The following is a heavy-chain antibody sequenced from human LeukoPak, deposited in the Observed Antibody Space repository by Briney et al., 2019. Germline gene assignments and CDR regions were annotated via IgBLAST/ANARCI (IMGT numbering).Heavy chain of an antibody. Sequence: GGSLRLSCAAPGFPFSSYSVTWVRQAPGKGLEWVSYISSSSTTVYYADSVKGRFTISRDNAKNSLYLQVNSLRDEDTAVYYCVSAAGSFDNWGQGTLVTVSS. J-gene: IGHJ4*02. D-gene: IGHD6-13*01. CDR3: VSAAGSFDN. CDR2: ISSSSTTV. V-gene: IGHV3-48*02. CDR1: GFPFSSYS.